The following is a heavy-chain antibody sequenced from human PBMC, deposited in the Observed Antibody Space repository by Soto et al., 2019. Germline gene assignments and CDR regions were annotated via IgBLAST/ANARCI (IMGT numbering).Heavy chain of an antibody. D-gene: IGHD4-4*01. CDR2: IWNDGTTK. Sequence: GGSLRLSCAASGFTFSNYGMHWVRQAPGKGLEWVAAIWNDGTTKYYGDSVKGRFSISRDKSKNTLYLQMNSLRAEDTAVYYCARDLRDGNSGFDYWGQGTLVTVS. J-gene: IGHJ4*02. V-gene: IGHV3-33*01. CDR3: ARDLRDGNSGFDY. CDR1: GFTFSNYG.